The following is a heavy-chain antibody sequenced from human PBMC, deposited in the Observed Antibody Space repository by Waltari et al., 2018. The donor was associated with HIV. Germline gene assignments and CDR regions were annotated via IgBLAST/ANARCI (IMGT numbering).Heavy chain of an antibody. D-gene: IGHD3-10*01. CDR2: VHTSGST. CDR1: GGAISRRGYY. CDR3: ARGGGHQLLVGEYFHH. J-gene: IGHJ1*01. V-gene: IGHV4-61*02. Sequence: QVQLQESGPGPVKPSQTLSLTCTVSGGAISRRGYYWSWIRQPAGKGLEWIGRVHTSGSTNYNPSVKSRVTISVDTSQNQFSLKINSVTAADTAVYYCARGGGHQLLVGEYFHHWGQGTLVTVSS.